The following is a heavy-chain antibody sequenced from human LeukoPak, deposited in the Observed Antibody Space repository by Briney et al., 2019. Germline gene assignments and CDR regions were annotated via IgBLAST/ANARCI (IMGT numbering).Heavy chain of an antibody. CDR2: IYYSGST. D-gene: IGHD3-22*01. V-gene: IGHV4-59*11. CDR3: ARGSYDSSGYYYGSWFDP. Sequence: SETLSLTCNVSGGSISPHYWSWARQPPGKGLEWIGYIYYSGSTNYNPSLKSRVTISVDTSKNQFSLKLSSVTAADTAVYYCARGSYDSSGYYYGSWFDPWGQGTLVTVSS. J-gene: IGHJ5*02. CDR1: GGSISPHY.